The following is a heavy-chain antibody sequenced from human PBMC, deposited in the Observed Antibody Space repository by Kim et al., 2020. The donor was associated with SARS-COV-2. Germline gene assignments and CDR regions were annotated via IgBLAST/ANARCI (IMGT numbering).Heavy chain of an antibody. Sequence: GGSLRLSCAASGFTFSSYWMSWVRQAPGKGLEWVANITQDGSEKQYLDSVKGRFTISRDNAKNSLYLQMNSLRAEDTAVYYCARDPSDPIAHFDYWGQGTLVTVSS. CDR1: GFTFSSYW. CDR3: ARDPSDPIAHFDY. CDR2: ITQDGSEK. V-gene: IGHV3-7*03. J-gene: IGHJ4*02. D-gene: IGHD6-13*01.